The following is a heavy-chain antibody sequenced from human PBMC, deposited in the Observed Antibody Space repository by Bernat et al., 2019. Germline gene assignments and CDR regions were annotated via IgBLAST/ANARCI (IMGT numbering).Heavy chain of an antibody. V-gene: IGHV3-30*01. CDR3: ARSGYSSSWYYYYYYMDV. J-gene: IGHJ6*03. CDR1: GFTFSSYA. CDR2: ISYDGSNK. D-gene: IGHD6-13*01. Sequence: QVQLVESGGGVVQPGRSLRLSCAASGFTFSSYAMHWVRQAPGKGLEWVAVISYDGSNKYYADYVKGRFTISRDNSKNTLYLQMNSLRAEDTAVYYCARSGYSSSWYYYYYYMDVWGKGTTVTVSS.